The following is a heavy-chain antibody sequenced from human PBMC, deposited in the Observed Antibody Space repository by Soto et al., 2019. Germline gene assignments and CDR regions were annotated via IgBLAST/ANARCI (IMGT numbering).Heavy chain of an antibody. J-gene: IGHJ5*02. V-gene: IGHV4-59*08. Sequence: SETLSLTCTVSGGSISSYYWSWIRQPPGKGLEWIGYIYYSGSTNYNPSLKSRVTISVDTSKNQFSLKLSSVTAADTAVYYCARRGPYYDFWSGDHNWYDHRGQGTLVPVSS. CDR2: IYYSGST. CDR1: GGSISSYY. CDR3: ARRGPYYDFWSGDHNWYDH. D-gene: IGHD3-3*01.